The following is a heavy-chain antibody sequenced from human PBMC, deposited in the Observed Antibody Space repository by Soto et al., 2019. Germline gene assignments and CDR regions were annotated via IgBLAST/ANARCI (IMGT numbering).Heavy chain of an antibody. J-gene: IGHJ4*02. D-gene: IGHD3-3*01. Sequence: GGSLRLSCAASGFTFSSYSMNWVRQAPGKGLEWVSYISSSSTIYYADSGKGRFTISRDNAKNSLYLQMNSLRDEDTAVYYCAREAWSGSELLPFDYWGQGTLVTVSS. CDR2: ISSSSTI. V-gene: IGHV3-48*02. CDR1: GFTFSSYS. CDR3: AREAWSGSELLPFDY.